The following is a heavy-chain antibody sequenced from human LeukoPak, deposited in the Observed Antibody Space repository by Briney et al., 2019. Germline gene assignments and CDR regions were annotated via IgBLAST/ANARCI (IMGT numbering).Heavy chain of an antibody. J-gene: IGHJ4*02. D-gene: IGHD3-22*01. CDR1: GFTFSSYG. V-gene: IGHV3-30*02. CDR2: IRYDGSNK. Sequence: GGSLRLSCAASGFTFSSYGMRWVRQAPGKGLEWVAFIRYDGSNKYYADSVKGRFTISRDNSKNTLYLQMNSLRAEDTAVYYCANRKSGYYYDSSGFDYWGQGTLVTVSS. CDR3: ANRKSGYYYDSSGFDY.